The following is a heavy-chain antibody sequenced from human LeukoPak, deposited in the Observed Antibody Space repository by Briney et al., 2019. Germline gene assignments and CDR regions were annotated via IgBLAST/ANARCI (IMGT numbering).Heavy chain of an antibody. J-gene: IGHJ6*03. CDR1: GGSISSSSYY. V-gene: IGHV4-39*07. D-gene: IGHD5-18*01. Sequence: PSETLSLTCTVSGGSISSSSYYWGWIRQPPGKGLEWIGSIYYSGSTYYNPSLKSRVTISVDTSKNQFSLKLSSVTAADTAVYYCARGLPDYYYYYMDVWGKGTTVTISS. CDR3: ARGLPDYYYYYMDV. CDR2: IYYSGST.